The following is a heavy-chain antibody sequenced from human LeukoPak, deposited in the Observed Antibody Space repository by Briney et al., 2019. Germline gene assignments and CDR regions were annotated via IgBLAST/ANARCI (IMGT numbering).Heavy chain of an antibody. D-gene: IGHD3-10*01. CDR3: ARAGYYYGSGSYYNFDY. J-gene: IGHJ4*02. V-gene: IGHV1-2*02. CDR2: INPNSGGT. CDR1: GYTFTGYY. Sequence: ASVTVSCKASGYTFTGYYMHWVRQAPGQGLEWMGWINPNSGGTNYAQKFQGRVTMTRDTSISTAYMELSRLRSDDTAVYYCARAGYYYGSGSYYNFDYWGQGTLVTVSS.